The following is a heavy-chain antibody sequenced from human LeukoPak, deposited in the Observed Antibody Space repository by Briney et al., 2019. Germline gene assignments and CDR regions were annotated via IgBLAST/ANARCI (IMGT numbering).Heavy chain of an antibody. CDR2: INPDSGGT. Sequence: ASVKVSCKASAYTFTAYFIHWVRQAPGQGLEWMGWINPDSGGTKYAQNFQGRVTLTRDTSISTAYMELSRLTSDDTAVYYCARGREVAGTVSYWGQGTLVTVSS. CDR3: ARGREVAGTVSY. V-gene: IGHV1-2*02. J-gene: IGHJ4*02. CDR1: AYTFTAYF. D-gene: IGHD6-19*01.